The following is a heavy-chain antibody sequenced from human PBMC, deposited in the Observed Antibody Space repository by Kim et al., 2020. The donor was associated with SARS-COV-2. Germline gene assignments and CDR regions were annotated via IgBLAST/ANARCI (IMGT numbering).Heavy chain of an antibody. Sequence: GGSLRLSCAASGLTFSGSAMHWVRQASGKGLEWVGRIRSKANSYATAYAASVKGRFTISRDDSKNTAYLQMNSLKTEDTAVYYCTRPYTYSSGWNTMGLGPYYYYGMDVWGQGTTVTVSS. CDR2: IRSKANSYAT. V-gene: IGHV3-73*01. CDR3: TRPYTYSSGWNTMGLGPYYYYGMDV. J-gene: IGHJ6*02. CDR1: GLTFSGSA. D-gene: IGHD6-19*01.